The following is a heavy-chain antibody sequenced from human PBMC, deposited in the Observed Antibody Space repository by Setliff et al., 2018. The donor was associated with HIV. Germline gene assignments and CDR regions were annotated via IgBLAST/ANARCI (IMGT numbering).Heavy chain of an antibody. CDR3: ARQSTTSRDFDS. D-gene: IGHD2-2*01. CDR1: GGSFSHGY. Sequence: PSETLSLTCAVYGGSFSHGYWSWIRQPPGKGLEWIGFVSYTGTTRYSPSLRSRISISIDASKNKFSLQLSSVTAADTAVYYCARQSTTSRDFDSWGQGTLVTVSS. CDR2: VSYTGTT. J-gene: IGHJ4*02. V-gene: IGHV4-30-4*01.